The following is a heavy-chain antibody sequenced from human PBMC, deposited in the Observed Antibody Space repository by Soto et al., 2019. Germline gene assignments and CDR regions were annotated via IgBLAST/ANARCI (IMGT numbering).Heavy chain of an antibody. J-gene: IGHJ4*02. Sequence: GESLKISCKGSGYSFTSYWISWVRQMPGKGLEWMGRIDPSDSYTNYSPSFQGHVTISADKSISTAYLQWSSLKASDTAMYYCARTPLYCSGGSCYSSACDYWGQGTLVTVSS. CDR3: ARTPLYCSGGSCYSSACDY. D-gene: IGHD2-15*01. V-gene: IGHV5-10-1*01. CDR2: IDPSDSYT. CDR1: GYSFTSYW.